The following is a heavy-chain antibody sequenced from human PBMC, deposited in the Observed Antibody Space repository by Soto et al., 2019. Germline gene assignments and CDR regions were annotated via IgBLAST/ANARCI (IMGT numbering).Heavy chain of an antibody. CDR3: ARAGYSSGWYGLHDY. D-gene: IGHD6-19*01. CDR1: GFTFSSYS. CDR2: ISSSSSTI. V-gene: IGHV3-48*02. Sequence: PGGSLRLSCAASGFTFSSYSMNWVRQAPGKGLEWVSYISSSSSTIYYADSVKGRFTISRDNAKNSLYLQMNSLRDEDTAVYYCARAGYSSGWYGLHDYWGQGTLVTVSS. J-gene: IGHJ4*02.